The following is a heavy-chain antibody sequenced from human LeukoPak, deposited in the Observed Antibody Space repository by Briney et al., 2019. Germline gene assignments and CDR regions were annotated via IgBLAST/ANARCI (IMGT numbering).Heavy chain of an antibody. D-gene: IGHD2-8*01. CDR1: GGSISSSY. Sequence: SETLSLTCTVSGGSISSSYWSWIRQPPGKGLEWIGYIHYSGSTNYNPSLKSRVTISVDTSKNQFSLKLNSVTAADTAVYYCARLMGGLFDSWGQGTLVTVSS. V-gene: IGHV4-59*01. CDR2: IHYSGST. J-gene: IGHJ4*02. CDR3: ARLMGGLFDS.